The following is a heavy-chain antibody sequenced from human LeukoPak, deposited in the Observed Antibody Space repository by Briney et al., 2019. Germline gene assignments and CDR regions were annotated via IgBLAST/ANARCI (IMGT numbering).Heavy chain of an antibody. CDR1: GYTFTAYY. Sequence: ASVKVSCKASGYTFTAYYMRWERQAPGQWLKWMGWINPNSGGTNYAQKFQGRVTMTRDTSISTAYMELSRLRSDDTAVYYCARGIRWLQFDYWGQGTLVTASS. J-gene: IGHJ4*02. D-gene: IGHD5-24*01. CDR3: ARGIRWLQFDY. V-gene: IGHV1-2*02. CDR2: INPNSGGT.